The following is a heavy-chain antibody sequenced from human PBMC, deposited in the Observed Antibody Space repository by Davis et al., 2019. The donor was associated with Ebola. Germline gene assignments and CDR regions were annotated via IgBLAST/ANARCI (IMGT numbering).Heavy chain of an antibody. CDR1: GGSISRSGYY. J-gene: IGHJ4*02. V-gene: IGHV4-39*01. Sequence: SETLSLTCSVSGGSISRSGYYWGWIRQPPGKGLEWIGSKYYSGNVNYNPSLKGRVTISVDTSKNQFSLILRSVTASDTAIYYCARYSDSAFDDWGQGTLITVSS. CDR2: KYYSGNV. CDR3: ARYSDSAFDD. D-gene: IGHD5-18*01.